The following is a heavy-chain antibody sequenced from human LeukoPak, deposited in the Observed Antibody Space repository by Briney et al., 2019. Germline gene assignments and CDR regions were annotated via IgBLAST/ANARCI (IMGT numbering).Heavy chain of an antibody. CDR3: ARDSYSSGWYAHFDY. J-gene: IGHJ4*02. V-gene: IGHV3-30*04. D-gene: IGHD6-19*01. CDR2: ISYDGSNK. Sequence: GGSLRLSCEASGFTFSSYAMHWVRQAPGKGLEWVAVISYDGSNKYYADSVKGRFTISRDNSKNTLYLQMNSLRAEDTAVYYCARDSYSSGWYAHFDYWGQGTLVTVSS. CDR1: GFTFSSYA.